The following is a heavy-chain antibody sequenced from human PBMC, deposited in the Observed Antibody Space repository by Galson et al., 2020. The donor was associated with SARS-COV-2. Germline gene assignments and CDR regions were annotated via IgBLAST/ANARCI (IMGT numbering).Heavy chain of an antibody. D-gene: IGHD6-19*01. J-gene: IGHJ5*02. CDR1: GFPFSSHG. Sequence: GESLTISCAASGFPFSSHGMHWVRQSPVKGLEWVAVIWNDGSKEYYADAVKGRFTISRDNSKNTLYLQMNRLRAEDTAVYYGAGDSSCSWCPDSWFNPGGPGTLVTVSS. CDR2: IWNDGSKE. V-gene: IGHV3-33*01. CDR3: AGDSSCSWCPDSWFNP.